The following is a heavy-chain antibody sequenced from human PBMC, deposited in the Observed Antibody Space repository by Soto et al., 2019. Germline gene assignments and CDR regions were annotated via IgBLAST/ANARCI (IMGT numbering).Heavy chain of an antibody. D-gene: IGHD3-22*01. Sequence: GASVKVSCKASGYTFTSYRISWVRQAPGQGLEWMGWISAYNGNTNYAQKLQGRVTMTTDTSTSTAYMELRSLRSDDTAVYYCARELVGSSRYSAFDYWGQGTLGTVFS. V-gene: IGHV1-18*01. CDR2: ISAYNGNT. CDR1: GYTFTSYR. J-gene: IGHJ4*02. CDR3: ARELVGSSRYSAFDY.